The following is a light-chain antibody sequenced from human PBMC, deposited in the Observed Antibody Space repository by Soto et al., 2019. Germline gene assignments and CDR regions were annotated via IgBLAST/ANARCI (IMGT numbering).Light chain of an antibody. CDR3: QQRDSWPIT. CDR2: KAS. J-gene: IGKJ5*01. Sequence: DIQMTQSPSTLSASVGDRVTITCRASQSISSWLAWYQQKPGKAPKLLIYKASSLESGVPSRFSGSGSGTEFTLTINSLEPDDFAVYYCQQRDSWPITFGQGTRLEIK. V-gene: IGKV1-5*03. CDR1: QSISSW.